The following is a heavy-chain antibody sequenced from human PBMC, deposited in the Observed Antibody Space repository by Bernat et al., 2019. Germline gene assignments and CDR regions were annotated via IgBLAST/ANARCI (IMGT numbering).Heavy chain of an antibody. J-gene: IGHJ3*02. CDR1: GGSISSSSYY. CDR3: ARREDDYVWGSYRSYAFDI. D-gene: IGHD3-16*02. CDR2: IYYSGST. Sequence: QLQLQESGPGLVKPSETLSLTCTVPGGSISSSSYYWGWIRQPPGKGLEWIGSIYYSGSTYYNPSLKSRVTISVDTSKSQFSLKLSSVTAADTAVYYCARREDDYVWGSYRSYAFDIWGQGTMVTVSS. V-gene: IGHV4-39*01.